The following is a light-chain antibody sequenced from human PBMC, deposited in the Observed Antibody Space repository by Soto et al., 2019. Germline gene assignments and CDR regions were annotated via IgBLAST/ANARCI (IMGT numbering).Light chain of an antibody. Sequence: EILLTQSPDTLSVSPGERATLTCRASHSVSNNLAWYQQKPGQAPRLLIYAAFSRATGLPARFSGRGSGTEFTLTINSLQSEDIAVYYCQQYDNWPPITFGQGTRLEIK. CDR3: QQYDNWPPIT. V-gene: IGKV3-15*01. CDR1: HSVSNN. CDR2: AAF. J-gene: IGKJ5*01.